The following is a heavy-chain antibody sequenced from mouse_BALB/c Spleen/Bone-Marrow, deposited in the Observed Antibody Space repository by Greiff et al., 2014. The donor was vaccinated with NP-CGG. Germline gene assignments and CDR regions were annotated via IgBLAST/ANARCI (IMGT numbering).Heavy chain of an antibody. Sequence: QVQLQQSGAELVRPGSSVKISCKASGYAFSSYWRNWVKQRPGQGLEWIGQIYPGDGDTNYNGKFKGKATLTADKSSSTAYMQLSSLTSEDSAVYFCARGDGNYPFYAMDYWGQGTSVTVSS. D-gene: IGHD2-1*01. V-gene: IGHV1-80*01. CDR3: ARGDGNYPFYAMDY. J-gene: IGHJ4*01. CDR1: GYAFSSYW. CDR2: IYPGDGDT.